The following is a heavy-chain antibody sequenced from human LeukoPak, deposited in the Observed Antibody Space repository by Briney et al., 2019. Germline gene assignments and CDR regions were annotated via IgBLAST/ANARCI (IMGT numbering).Heavy chain of an antibody. CDR2: IDPSDSYT. V-gene: IGHV5-10-1*01. D-gene: IGHD3-10*01. CDR1: GYSFTSYW. Sequence: GESLKISCKGSGYSFTSYWISWVRQMPGKGLEWMGRIDPSDSYTNYSPSFQGHVTISADKSISTAYLQWSSLKASDTAMYYCARKYYYGSGSYTIDYWGQGTLVTVSS. J-gene: IGHJ4*02. CDR3: ARKYYYGSGSYTIDY.